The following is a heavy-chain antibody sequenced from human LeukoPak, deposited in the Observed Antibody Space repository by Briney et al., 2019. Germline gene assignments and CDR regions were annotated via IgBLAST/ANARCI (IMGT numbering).Heavy chain of an antibody. D-gene: IGHD3-22*01. CDR2: IYDSGST. J-gene: IGHJ4*02. CDR3: ARQSISGSSLSYFDY. V-gene: IGHV4-59*01. CDR1: GGSISSYY. Sequence: SETLSLTCTVSGGSISSYYWSWIRQPPGKGLEWIGNIYDSGSTNYNPSLKSRVIISVDTSKNQCSLKLSSVTAADTAVYYCARQSISGSSLSYFDYWGQGTLVNVSS.